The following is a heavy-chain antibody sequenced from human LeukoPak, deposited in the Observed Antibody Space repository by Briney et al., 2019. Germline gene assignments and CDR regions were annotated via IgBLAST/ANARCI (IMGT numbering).Heavy chain of an antibody. Sequence: ASVKVSCKASGGTFSSYSITWVRQAPGQGLEWMGGIMPLFNAANYAQQFQGRVTITTDESTSTAYMELSSLRFEDTAMYYCARVDRYHYYLDVWGKGTTVTVSS. V-gene: IGHV1-69*05. CDR2: IMPLFNAA. J-gene: IGHJ6*03. CDR3: ARVDRYHYYLDV. CDR1: GGTFSSYS.